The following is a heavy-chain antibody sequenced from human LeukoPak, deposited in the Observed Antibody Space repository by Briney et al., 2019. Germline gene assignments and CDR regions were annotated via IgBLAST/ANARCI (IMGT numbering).Heavy chain of an antibody. D-gene: IGHD2-2*03. CDR2: INHSGST. J-gene: IGHJ4*02. V-gene: IGHV4-34*01. CDR1: GGSFSGYY. Sequence: SETLSLTCAVSGGSFSGYYWSWIRQPPGKGLEWVGEINHSGSTNYNPSLKRRVTISVDTSKNQFSLELSSVTAADTAVYYCARDMDLWGQGTLVTVSS. CDR3: ARDMDL.